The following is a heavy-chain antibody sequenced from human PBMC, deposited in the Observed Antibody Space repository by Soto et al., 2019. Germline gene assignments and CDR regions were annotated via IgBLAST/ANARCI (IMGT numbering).Heavy chain of an antibody. V-gene: IGHV1-69*18. Sequence: QVHLVQSGAEVRKPGSSVKVSCKTSGGTFSTYTIYWVRQAPGQGLEWMGRIIPLFGTTRYAQNFQDRVTITAEESTSTTYMELSSLRAEDTALYYCARRLDDRADEGFDVWGEGTADTVSA. CDR2: IIPLFGTT. CDR3: ARRLDDRADEGFDV. D-gene: IGHD3-16*01. CDR1: GGTFSTYT. J-gene: IGHJ3*01.